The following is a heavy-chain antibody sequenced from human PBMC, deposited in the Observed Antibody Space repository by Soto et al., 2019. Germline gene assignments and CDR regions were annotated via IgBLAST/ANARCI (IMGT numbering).Heavy chain of an antibody. CDR3: ASGLGYKA. D-gene: IGHD5-12*01. CDR1: GDSVSSSSYY. V-gene: IGHV4-31*03. J-gene: IGHJ5*02. Sequence: QVQLQESGPGLVKPSQTLSLTCTVSGDSVSSSSYYWSWIRQHTGKGLEGIGYIHHSGTTYYNPSLKSRIALSVDTSENQFSLGLSSVTGADTAVYYCASGLGYKAWGQGTLVTVSS. CDR2: IHHSGTT.